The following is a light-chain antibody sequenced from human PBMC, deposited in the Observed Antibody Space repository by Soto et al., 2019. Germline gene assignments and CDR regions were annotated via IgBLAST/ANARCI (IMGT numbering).Light chain of an antibody. V-gene: IGKV1-5*03. J-gene: IGKJ1*01. CDR3: QQYNSYPWT. Sequence: DIQMTQSPSTLSASVGDRVTITCRASQSIRSWLAWYQQKPGKAPKLLIYKASSLESGVPSRFSGSASGTEFTRTISSLQPEDFATYYCQQYNSYPWTFGQGTKVEIK. CDR1: QSIRSW. CDR2: KAS.